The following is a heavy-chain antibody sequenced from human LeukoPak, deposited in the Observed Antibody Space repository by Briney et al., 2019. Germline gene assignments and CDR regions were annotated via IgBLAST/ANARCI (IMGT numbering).Heavy chain of an antibody. V-gene: IGHV3-21*01. CDR2: ISSSNTYI. J-gene: IGHJ3*02. CDR1: GFTFSSYS. D-gene: IGHD7-27*01. CDR3: ATLGAFDI. Sequence: GGSLRLSCAASGFTFSSYSMNWVRQAPGKGLEWVSSISSSNTYIYYADSVKGRFTISRDNSKNTLYLQMNSLRAEDTAVYYCATLGAFDIWGQGTMVTVSS.